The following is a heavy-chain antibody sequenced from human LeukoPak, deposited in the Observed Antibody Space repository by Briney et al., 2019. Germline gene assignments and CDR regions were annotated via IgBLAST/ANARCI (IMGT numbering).Heavy chain of an antibody. J-gene: IGHJ4*02. Sequence: GGSLRLSCAASGFTFSDCYMSWIRQTPGKGLEWLSYISSSSSDTNYADSVKGRFTISRDNAKNSLYLQMNSLRAEDTAVYYCARGSRTIELGDDYWGQGTLVTVSS. CDR3: ARGSRTIELGDDY. V-gene: IGHV3-11*06. CDR2: ISSSSSDT. CDR1: GFTFSDCY. D-gene: IGHD5-24*01.